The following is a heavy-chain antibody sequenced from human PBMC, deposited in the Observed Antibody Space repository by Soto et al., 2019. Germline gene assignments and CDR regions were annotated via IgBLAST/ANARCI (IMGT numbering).Heavy chain of an antibody. Sequence: ASVTVSCQASGYTITSYAMHWVRQAPGQRLEWMGWINAGNGNTKYSQKFQGRVTITRDTSASTAYMELSSLRSEDTAVYYCARDRGYSSSYGMDVWGQGTTVTVSS. V-gene: IGHV1-3*01. D-gene: IGHD6-19*01. CDR2: INAGNGNT. CDR3: ARDRGYSSSYGMDV. J-gene: IGHJ6*02. CDR1: GYTITSYA.